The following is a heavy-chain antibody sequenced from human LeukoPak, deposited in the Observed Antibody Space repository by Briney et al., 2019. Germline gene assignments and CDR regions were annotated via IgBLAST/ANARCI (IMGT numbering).Heavy chain of an antibody. V-gene: IGHV3-30*16. D-gene: IGHD6-13*01. Sequence: GGSVSLLCAACRFIYRRYAMLWAPQAQGRGLEGGAVLSHDGSNKYYADSVKARFTISRDNSKNTLYLEMNSLRAKDTAVYYCARAPIAAALNYWGEGTLVTVSS. CDR2: LSHDGSNK. CDR1: RFIYRRYA. J-gene: IGHJ4*02. CDR3: ARAPIAAALNY.